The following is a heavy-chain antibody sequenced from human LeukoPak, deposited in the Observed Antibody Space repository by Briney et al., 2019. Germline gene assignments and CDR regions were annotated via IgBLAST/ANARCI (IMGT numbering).Heavy chain of an antibody. CDR3: ARVIGGYGDAFDI. Sequence: ASVKVSCKASGYTFIGYYMHWVRQAPGQGLEWMGWINPNSGGTNYAQKFQGRVTITRNTSISTAYMELSSLRSEDTAVYYCARVIGGYGDAFDIWGQGTMVTVSS. D-gene: IGHD2/OR15-2a*01. V-gene: IGHV1-2*02. CDR1: GYTFIGYY. J-gene: IGHJ3*02. CDR2: INPNSGGT.